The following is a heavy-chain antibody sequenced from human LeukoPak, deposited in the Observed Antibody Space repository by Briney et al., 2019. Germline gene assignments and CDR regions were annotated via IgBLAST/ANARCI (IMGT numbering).Heavy chain of an antibody. V-gene: IGHV3-21*01. J-gene: IGHJ6*02. Sequence: GGSLRLSCAASGFTFSSYSMNWGRQAPGKGLEWDSSISSSSSYIYYADSVKGRFAISRDNAKNSLYLQMNSLRAEDTAVYYCAREAGYSSSWYRYYYYGMDVWGQGTTVTVSS. CDR3: AREAGYSSSWYRYYYYGMDV. CDR1: GFTFSSYS. D-gene: IGHD6-13*01. CDR2: ISSSSSYI.